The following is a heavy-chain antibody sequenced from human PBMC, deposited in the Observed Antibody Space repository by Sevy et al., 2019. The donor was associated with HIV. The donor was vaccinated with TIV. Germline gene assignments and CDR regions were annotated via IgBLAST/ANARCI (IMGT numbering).Heavy chain of an antibody. CDR3: AKGLLSDPVDAFDV. CDR1: GFTFDDYA. J-gene: IGHJ3*01. V-gene: IGHV3-9*03. Sequence: GGSLRLSCAVSGFTFDDYAMHWVRQAPGKGLEWVPGISWNSGSIGYADSVKGRFTISRENAKNSLFLQMNSLRVEDMALYYCAKGLLSDPVDAFDVWGQGTLVTVSS. CDR2: ISWNSGSI. D-gene: IGHD3-10*01.